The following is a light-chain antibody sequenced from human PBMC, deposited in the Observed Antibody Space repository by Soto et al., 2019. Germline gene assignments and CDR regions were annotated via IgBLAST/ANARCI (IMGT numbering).Light chain of an antibody. J-gene: IGLJ2*01. CDR3: QSYDSSLSGVV. V-gene: IGLV1-40*01. Sequence: QSVLTQPPSVSGAPGQRVTISCTGSSSNIGAGYDVHWYQQLRGTAPKLLIYGNSNRPSGVPDRFSGSKSGTSASLAITGLQAEDEADYYCQSYDSSLSGVVLGGGTKLTVL. CDR2: GNS. CDR1: SSNIGAGYD.